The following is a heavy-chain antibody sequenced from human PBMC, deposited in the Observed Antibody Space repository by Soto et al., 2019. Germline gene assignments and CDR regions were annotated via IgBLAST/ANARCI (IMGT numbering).Heavy chain of an antibody. Sequence: QVQLQESGPGLVKPSQTLSLTCTVSGGSISSGGYYWSWTRQHPGKGLEWIGYIYYSGRTYYNPSLKSRVTISVDTSKNQFSLKLSSATAADTAVYYCARDYYGSGRGRYYYYGMDVWGQGTTVTVS. CDR1: GGSISSGGYY. CDR3: ARDYYGSGRGRYYYYGMDV. J-gene: IGHJ6*02. CDR2: IYYSGRT. V-gene: IGHV4-31*03. D-gene: IGHD3-10*01.